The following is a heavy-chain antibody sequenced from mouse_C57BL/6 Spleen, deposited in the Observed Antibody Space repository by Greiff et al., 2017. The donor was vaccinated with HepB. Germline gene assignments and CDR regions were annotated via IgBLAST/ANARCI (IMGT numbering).Heavy chain of an antibody. CDR2: IDPEDGET. D-gene: IGHD2-5*01. Sequence: EVQLVESGAELVKPGASVKLSCTASGFNIKDYYMHWVKQRTEQGLEWIGRIDPEDGETKYAPKFQGKAPITADTSSNTAYLQLSSLTSEDTAVYYCASYYSNDYAMDYWGQGTSVTVSS. V-gene: IGHV14-2*01. CDR3: ASYYSNDYAMDY. CDR1: GFNIKDYY. J-gene: IGHJ4*01.